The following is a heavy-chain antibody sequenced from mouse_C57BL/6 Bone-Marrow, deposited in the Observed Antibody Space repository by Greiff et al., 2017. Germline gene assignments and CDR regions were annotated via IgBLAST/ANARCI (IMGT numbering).Heavy chain of an antibody. CDR2: ISNGGGSN. CDR1: GFTFSDYY. V-gene: IGHV5-12*01. J-gene: IGHJ2*01. CDR3: ARHNDGYYAFDY. D-gene: IGHD2-3*01. Sequence: EVMLVESGGGLVQPGGSLKLSCAASGFTFSDYYMYWVRQTPEKRLEWVAYISNGGGSNYYPDTVKGRFTISRDNAKNTLYLQMSRLKSEATAMYYCARHNDGYYAFDYWGQGTTLTVSS.